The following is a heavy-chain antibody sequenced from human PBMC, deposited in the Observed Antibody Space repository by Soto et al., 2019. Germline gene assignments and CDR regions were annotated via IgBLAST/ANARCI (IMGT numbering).Heavy chain of an antibody. CDR3: ARDAETGSFDP. D-gene: IGHD7-27*01. Sequence: QVQLVESGGGVVQPGRSLRLSCAASGFTFSSYGMHWVRQAPGKGLEWVAVIWYDGSNKYYADSVKGRFTISRDKSKNTLYLQMNSLRAEDTAVYYCARDAETGSFDPWGQGTLVTVSS. V-gene: IGHV3-33*01. CDR1: GFTFSSYG. CDR2: IWYDGSNK. J-gene: IGHJ5*02.